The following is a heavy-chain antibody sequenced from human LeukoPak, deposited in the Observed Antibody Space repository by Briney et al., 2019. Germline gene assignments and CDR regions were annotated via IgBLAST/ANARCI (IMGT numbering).Heavy chain of an antibody. CDR1: GFTFDDYA. CDR3: AKDITSYYYYYMDV. J-gene: IGHJ6*03. CDR2: ISWNSGSI. Sequence: GGSLRLSCAASGFTFDDYAMHWVRQAPGKGLEWVSGISWNSGSIGYADSVKGRFTISRDNAKNSLYLQMNSLRGEDTALYYCAKDITSYYYYYMDVWGKGATVTISS. V-gene: IGHV3-9*01. D-gene: IGHD1-14*01.